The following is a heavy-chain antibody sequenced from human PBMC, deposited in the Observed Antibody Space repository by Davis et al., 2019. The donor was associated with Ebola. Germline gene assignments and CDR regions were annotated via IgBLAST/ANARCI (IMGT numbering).Heavy chain of an antibody. CDR3: AREGYDFWSGYDY. V-gene: IGHV3-7*03. D-gene: IGHD3-3*01. CDR1: GFTFSSYW. CDR2: IKQDGSEK. J-gene: IGHJ4*02. Sequence: GESLKISCAASGFTFSSYWMSWVRQAPGKGLEWVANIKQDGSEKYYVDSVKGRFTISRDNAKNSLYLQMNSLRAEDTAVYYCAREGYDFWSGYDYWGQGTLVTVSS.